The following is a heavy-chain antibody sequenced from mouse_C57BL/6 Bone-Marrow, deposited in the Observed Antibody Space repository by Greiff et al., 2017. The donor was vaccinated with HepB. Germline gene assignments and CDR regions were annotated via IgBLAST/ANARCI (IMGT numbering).Heavy chain of an antibody. CDR2: INSDGDST. J-gene: IGHJ4*01. D-gene: IGHD1-1*01. CDR3: ARLLRDYAMDY. CDR1: EYEFPSHD. V-gene: IGHV5-2*01. Sequence: EVQLVESGGGLVQPGESLKLSCESTEYEFPSHDMSWVRKTPEKRLVLVAAINSDGDSTYYPDTMERRFLIFRDNTTKNLYLQMSSLRSEDTALYYCARLLRDYAMDYWGQGTSVTVSS.